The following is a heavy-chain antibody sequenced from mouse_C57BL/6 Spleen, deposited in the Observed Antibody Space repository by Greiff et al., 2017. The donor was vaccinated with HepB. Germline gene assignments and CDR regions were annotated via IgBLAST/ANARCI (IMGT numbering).Heavy chain of an antibody. D-gene: IGHD1-1*01. J-gene: IGHJ1*03. CDR1: GYTFTSYW. V-gene: IGHV1-7*01. CDR2: INPSSGYT. Sequence: VQLQQSGAELAKPGASVKLSCKASGYTFTSYWMHWVKQRPGQGLEWIGYINPSSGYTKYNQKFKDKATLTADKSSSTAYMQLSRLTYEDCAVYYCARWAGSSLWNFDVWGTGTTVTVSS. CDR3: ARWAGSSLWNFDV.